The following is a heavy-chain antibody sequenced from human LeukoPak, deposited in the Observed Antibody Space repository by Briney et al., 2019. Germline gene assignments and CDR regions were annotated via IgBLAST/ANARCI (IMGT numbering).Heavy chain of an antibody. CDR3: AKDGRRSEPY. D-gene: IGHD1-26*01. CDR1: GFTFSSYA. J-gene: IGHJ4*02. Sequence: PGGSLRLSCAASGFTFSSYAMSWVRQAPGKGLEWVSAISAGSDTYYADSVKGRFTISRDNSKNTLYLQMNSLGVEDTAIYYCAKDGRRSEPYWGQGTLVTVSS. V-gene: IGHV3-23*01. CDR2: ISAGSDT.